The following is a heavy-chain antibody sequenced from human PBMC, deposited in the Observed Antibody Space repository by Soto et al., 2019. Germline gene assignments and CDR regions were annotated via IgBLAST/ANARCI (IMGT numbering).Heavy chain of an antibody. CDR1: GYTFTSYG. V-gene: IGHV1-18*01. CDR2: ISAYNGNT. J-gene: IGHJ5*02. D-gene: IGHD5-12*01. Sequence: ASVKVSCKASGYTFTSYGISWVRQAPGQGFEWMGWISAYNGNTNYAQKLQGRVTMTTDTSTSTAYMELRSLRSDDTAVYYCARWDSGYDQSTHNWFDPWGQGTLVTVSS. CDR3: ARWDSGYDQSTHNWFDP.